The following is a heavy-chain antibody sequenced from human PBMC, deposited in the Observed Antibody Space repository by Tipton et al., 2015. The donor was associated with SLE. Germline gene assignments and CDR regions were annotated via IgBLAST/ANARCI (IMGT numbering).Heavy chain of an antibody. CDR1: GDSITSYY. CDR3: ARLNDATAIASFDY. D-gene: IGHD2-21*02. J-gene: IGHJ4*02. CDR2: IYYNGHT. Sequence: GLVKPSETLSLTCTVSGDSITSYYWNWIRQPPGKGLEWIGYIYYNGHTNYSPSLKSRVTLSVDTSKNQFSLTLSSVTAADTAVYYCARLNDATAIASFDYCGQGNLVTVSS. V-gene: IGHV4-59*01.